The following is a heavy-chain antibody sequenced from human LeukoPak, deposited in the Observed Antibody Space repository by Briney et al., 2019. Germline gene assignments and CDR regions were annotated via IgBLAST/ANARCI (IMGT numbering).Heavy chain of an antibody. Sequence: VASVKVSCKASGYTFANYGISWVRQAPGQGLEWMGWIRAYNGNTEYAQKFQGRVTMTRDTSTSTAYMELRSMRSDDTAVYYCARDQRDGSGRSRSNYYFDYWGQGTLVTVSS. D-gene: IGHD1-26*01. CDR2: IRAYNGNT. V-gene: IGHV1-18*01. CDR3: ARDQRDGSGRSRSNYYFDY. J-gene: IGHJ4*02. CDR1: GYTFANYG.